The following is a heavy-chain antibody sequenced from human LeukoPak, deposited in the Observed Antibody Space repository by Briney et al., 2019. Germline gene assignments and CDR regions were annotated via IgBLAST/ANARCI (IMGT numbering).Heavy chain of an antibody. CDR2: MYHSGDT. Sequence: PSETLSLTCTVSGYSVSGGYYWGWIRQPPGKGLEWIGSMYHSGDTYYNPSLKSRVTMSVDTSKNQFSLKLSSVTAADTAVYYCARLVGAEDCWGQGTLVTVSS. V-gene: IGHV4-38-2*02. J-gene: IGHJ4*02. CDR1: GYSVSGGYY. CDR3: ARLVGAEDC. D-gene: IGHD1-26*01.